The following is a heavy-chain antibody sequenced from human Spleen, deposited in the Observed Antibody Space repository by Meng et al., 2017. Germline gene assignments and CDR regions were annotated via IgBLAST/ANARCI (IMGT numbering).Heavy chain of an antibody. CDR2: IDGSGSTV. CDR3: ARDLSNEGSYIYYGMDV. J-gene: IGHJ6*02. V-gene: IGHV3-11*04. D-gene: IGHD3-10*01. Sequence: GGSLRLSCAASGFTFSNAWMSWIRQAPGKGLEWIAYIDGSGSTVYYADSVKGRFTISRDNAKNSLYLQMKSLRVEDAAVYYCARDLSNEGSYIYYGMDVWGQGTTVTVSS. CDR1: GFTFSNAW.